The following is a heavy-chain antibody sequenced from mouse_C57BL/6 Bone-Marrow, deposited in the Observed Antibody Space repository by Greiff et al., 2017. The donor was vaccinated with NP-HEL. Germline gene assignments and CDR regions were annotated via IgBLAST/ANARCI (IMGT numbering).Heavy chain of an antibody. CDR1: GYTFTSYW. J-gene: IGHJ1*03. Sequence: QVQLKESGAELVKPGASVKVSCKASGYTFTSYWMHWVKQRPGQGLEWIGRIHPSDSDTNYNQKFKGKATLTVDKSSSTAYMQLSSLTSEDSAVYYGAIRLTGTPYWYFDVWGTGTTVTVSS. CDR2: IHPSDSDT. V-gene: IGHV1-74*01. CDR3: AIRLTGTPYWYFDV. D-gene: IGHD4-1*01.